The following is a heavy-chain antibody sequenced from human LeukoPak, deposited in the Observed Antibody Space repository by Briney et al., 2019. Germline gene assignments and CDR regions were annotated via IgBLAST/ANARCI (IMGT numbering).Heavy chain of an antibody. J-gene: IGHJ4*02. V-gene: IGHV4-39*07. CDR3: ARGWVVPAALDF. CDR1: GGSISSYY. Sequence: SETLSLTCTVSGGSISSYYWGWIRQPPGKGLEWIGSISHSGSTFYSPSLKSRVSISVDTSKNSFFLKLNSVTAADAAVYYCARGWVVPAALDFWGQGALVTVSS. D-gene: IGHD2-2*01. CDR2: ISHSGST.